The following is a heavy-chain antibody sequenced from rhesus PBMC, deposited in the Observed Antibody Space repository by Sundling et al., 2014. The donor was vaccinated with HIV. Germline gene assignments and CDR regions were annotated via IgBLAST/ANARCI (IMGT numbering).Heavy chain of an antibody. J-gene: IGHJ6*01. D-gene: IGHD3-3*01. CDR1: GFTFSSYG. CDR2: INSGGGST. CDR3: AKVGLQYLDWLLTVHYGLDS. V-gene: IGHV3S42*01. Sequence: EVQLVETGGGLVQPGGSLKLSCAASGFTFSSYGMSWVRQAPGKGLEWVSAINSGGGSTYYADSVKGRFTISRDNSKNTLSLQMNSLRAEDTAVYYCAKVGLQYLDWLLTVHYGLDSWGQGVVVTVSS.